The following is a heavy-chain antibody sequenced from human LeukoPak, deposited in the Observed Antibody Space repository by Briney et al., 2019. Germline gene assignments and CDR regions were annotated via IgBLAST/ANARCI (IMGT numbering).Heavy chain of an antibody. Sequence: PSATLSLTCTVSGGSISSHYWSWIRQPPGKGLEWIGYIYYSGSTNYNPSLKSRVTISVDTSKNQFSLKLSSVTAADTAVYYCSRVGCSSTSCSYPTYYYYMDVWGKGTTVTVSS. CDR1: GGSISSHY. CDR3: SRVGCSSTSCSYPTYYYYMDV. V-gene: IGHV4-59*11. J-gene: IGHJ6*03. CDR2: IYYSGST. D-gene: IGHD2-2*01.